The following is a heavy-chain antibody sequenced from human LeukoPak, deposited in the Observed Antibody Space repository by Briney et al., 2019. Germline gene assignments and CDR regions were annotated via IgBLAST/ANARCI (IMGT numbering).Heavy chain of an antibody. Sequence: GGSLSLSCAASGFTFSSYGMSWVRQAPGKGLEWVSAISGSGGSTYYADSVKGRFTISRDNSKNTLYLQMNSVRAEDTAVYYCAKDLGVAAAGFNWGQGTLVTVSS. CDR2: ISGSGGST. D-gene: IGHD6-13*01. V-gene: IGHV3-23*01. J-gene: IGHJ4*02. CDR1: GFTFSSYG. CDR3: AKDLGVAAAGFN.